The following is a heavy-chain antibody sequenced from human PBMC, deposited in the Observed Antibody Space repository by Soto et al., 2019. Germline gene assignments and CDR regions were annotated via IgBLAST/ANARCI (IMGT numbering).Heavy chain of an antibody. CDR3: ARSGPGDYEAVEI. J-gene: IGHJ3*02. CDR2: ISNSGNA. V-gene: IGHV4-61*01. Sequence: SETLSHTYSVSRGYVITGSDYWSWIRQPPGKGLEWIGYISNSGNANHNPSLKSRVTISVDTSKNQFSLKVSSMTAADTALYYCARSGPGDYEAVEIWGQGTMVTVSS. D-gene: IGHD4-17*01. CDR1: RGYVITGSDY.